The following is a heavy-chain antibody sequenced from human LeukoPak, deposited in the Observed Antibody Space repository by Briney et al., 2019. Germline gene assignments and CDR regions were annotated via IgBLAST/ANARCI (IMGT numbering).Heavy chain of an antibody. D-gene: IGHD3-22*01. Sequence: GGSLRLSCAASGFTFSSYSMNWVRQAPGKGLEWVSSISSSSSYIYYADSVKGRFTISRDNAKNSLYLQMNSLRAKDTAVYYCARDPENYDSSGYYYEPDYWGQGTLVTVSS. V-gene: IGHV3-21*01. CDR3: ARDPENYDSSGYYYEPDY. CDR1: GFTFSSYS. CDR2: ISSSSSYI. J-gene: IGHJ4*02.